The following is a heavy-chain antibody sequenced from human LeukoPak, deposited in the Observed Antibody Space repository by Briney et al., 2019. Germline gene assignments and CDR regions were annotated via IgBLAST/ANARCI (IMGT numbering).Heavy chain of an antibody. Sequence: GGSLRLSCAASGFTFSTYAMTWVRQAPGKGLEWVSVISGSGGSTYYAHSVEGRFTLSRDNSKNTLYLQMNSLRAEDTAVYYCAKSIGGVVVVAADYWGQGTLVTVSS. J-gene: IGHJ4*02. CDR2: ISGSGGST. CDR3: AKSIGGVVVVAADY. V-gene: IGHV3-23*01. CDR1: GFTFSTYA. D-gene: IGHD2-15*01.